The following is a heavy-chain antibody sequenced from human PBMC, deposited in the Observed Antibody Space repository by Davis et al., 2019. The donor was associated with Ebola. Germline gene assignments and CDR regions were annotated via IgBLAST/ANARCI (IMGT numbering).Heavy chain of an antibody. V-gene: IGHV5-51*01. CDR1: GYSFTRYW. D-gene: IGHD4-17*01. J-gene: IGHJ4*02. Sequence: GESLKISCKGSGYSFTRYWIGWVRQMPGKGLEWMGIIYPGDSDTRYSPSFQGQVTISADRSISTAYLKWSSLKASDTAMYYCARQTTVTTDFDYWGQGTLVTVSS. CDR3: ARQTTVTTDFDY. CDR2: IYPGDSDT.